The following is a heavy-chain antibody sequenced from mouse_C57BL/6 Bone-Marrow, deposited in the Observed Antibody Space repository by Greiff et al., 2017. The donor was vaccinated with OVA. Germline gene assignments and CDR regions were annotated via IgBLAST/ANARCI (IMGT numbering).Heavy chain of an antibody. CDR3: ARRGGYDYDEAYYAMDY. CDR1: GYTFTSYW. D-gene: IGHD2-4*01. Sequence: QVQLQQSGAELVRPGSSVKLSCKASGYTFTSYWMHWVKQRPIQGLEWIGNIDPSDSETHYNQKFKDKATLTVDKSSSTAYMQLSSLTSEDSAVYYCARRGGYDYDEAYYAMDYWGQGTSVTVSS. CDR2: IDPSDSET. V-gene: IGHV1-52*01. J-gene: IGHJ4*01.